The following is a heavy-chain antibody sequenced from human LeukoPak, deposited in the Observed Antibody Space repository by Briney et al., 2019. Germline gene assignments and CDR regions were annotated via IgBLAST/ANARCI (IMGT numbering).Heavy chain of an antibody. CDR1: GFTFSNYG. Sequence: GGSLRLSCAASGFTFSNYGMHWVRQVPGKGLEWVAAIWFDGIRKYYADSVKGRLTISRDNSKNTLYLQMNSLRAEDTAVYYCARDLEDSSPFGAFDMWGKGTMVTVSS. CDR2: IWFDGIRK. V-gene: IGHV3-33*01. CDR3: ARDLEDSSPFGAFDM. J-gene: IGHJ3*02. D-gene: IGHD3-22*01.